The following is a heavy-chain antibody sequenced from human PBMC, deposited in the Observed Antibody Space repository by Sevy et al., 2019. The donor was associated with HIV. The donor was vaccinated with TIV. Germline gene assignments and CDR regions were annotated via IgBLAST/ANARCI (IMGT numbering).Heavy chain of an antibody. CDR1: GFTFSDYY. J-gene: IGHJ4*02. CDR3: ARSRSNYADYYFDY. Sequence: GGSLRLSCAASGFTFSDYYMTWIRQSPGKGLQWISYISSGSSYTNYADSVKGRFNISRDNAKNSLYLEIHTLRPEDTAVYYCARSRSNYADYYFDYWGQGTVVTVSS. D-gene: IGHD4-17*01. V-gene: IGHV3-11*06. CDR2: ISSGSSYT.